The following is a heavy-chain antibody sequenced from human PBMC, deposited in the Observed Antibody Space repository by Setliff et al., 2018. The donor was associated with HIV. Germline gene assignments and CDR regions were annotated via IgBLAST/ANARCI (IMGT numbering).Heavy chain of an antibody. CDR3: VRVVTIFSTGPHFDP. D-gene: IGHD3-3*01. CDR2: ISYDGSNK. V-gene: IGHV3-30*07. CDR1: GFTFSSYA. Sequence: GGSLRLSCAASGFTFSSYAMHWVRQAPGKGLEWVAVISYDGSNKYYADSVKGRFTISRDNAKNTVYLQMNSLRAEDTAVYYCVRVVTIFSTGPHFDPWGQGTLVTVSS. J-gene: IGHJ5*02.